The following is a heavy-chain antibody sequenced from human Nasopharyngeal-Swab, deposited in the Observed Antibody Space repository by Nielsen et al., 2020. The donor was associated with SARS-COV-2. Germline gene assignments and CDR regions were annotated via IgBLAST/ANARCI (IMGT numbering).Heavy chain of an antibody. J-gene: IGHJ6*02. CDR1: GFTFRDYR. V-gene: IGHV3-21*01. Sequence: GESLKISCAASGFTFRDYRMNWVRQAPGKGLEWVSSIGRYGTDIFHADSVKGRFSVFRDAANKSIYLQMRSLRAEDTAVYYCARGSVFGVASGMDVWGQGTTVTVSS. CDR3: ARGSVFGVASGMDV. D-gene: IGHD3-3*01. CDR2: IGRYGTDI.